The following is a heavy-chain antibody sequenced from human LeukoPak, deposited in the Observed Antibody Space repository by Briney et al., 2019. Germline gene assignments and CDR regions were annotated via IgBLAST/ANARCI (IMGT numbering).Heavy chain of an antibody. CDR2: IYYSGST. J-gene: IGHJ4*02. D-gene: IGHD1-14*01. V-gene: IGHV4-61*01. Sequence: SETLSLTCTVSGGSVSSGSYDWSWLRQRPGKGLEWIGYIYYSGSTNYNPSLKSRVTISVDTSKNQFSLKLSSVTAADTAVYYCAGLEPYYFDYWGQGTLVTVSS. CDR1: GGSVSSGSYD. CDR3: AGLEPYYFDY.